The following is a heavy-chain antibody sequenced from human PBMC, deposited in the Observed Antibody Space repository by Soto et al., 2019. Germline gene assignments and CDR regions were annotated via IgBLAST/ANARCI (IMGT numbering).Heavy chain of an antibody. CDR3: AREGNYYDSSGYYPYVYIDY. CDR1: GFTFSSYS. V-gene: IGHV3-21*01. Sequence: EVQLVESGGGLVKPGGSLRLSCAASGFTFSSYSMNWVRQAPGKGLEWVSSISSSSSYIYYADSVKGRFTISRDNAKNSLYLQMNSLRAEDTAVYYCAREGNYYDSSGYYPYVYIDYWGQGTLVTVSS. D-gene: IGHD3-22*01. J-gene: IGHJ4*02. CDR2: ISSSSSYI.